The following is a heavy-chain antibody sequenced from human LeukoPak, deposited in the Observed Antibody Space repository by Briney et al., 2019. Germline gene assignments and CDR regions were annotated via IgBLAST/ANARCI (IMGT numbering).Heavy chain of an antibody. V-gene: IGHV3-23*01. CDR3: AKDLLSGYSGYDHFDY. D-gene: IGHD5-12*01. CDR1: GFTFSSSA. Sequence: GGSLRLSCAASGFTFSSSAMSWVRQAPGKGLEWLSTISGGGGSTYYADSVKGRFTISRDNSKNTLYLQMNSLRAEDTAVYYCAKDLLSGYSGYDHFDYWGQGTLVTVSS. J-gene: IGHJ4*02. CDR2: ISGGGGST.